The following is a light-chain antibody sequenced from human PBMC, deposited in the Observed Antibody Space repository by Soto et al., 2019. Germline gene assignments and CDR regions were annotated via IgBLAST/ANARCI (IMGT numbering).Light chain of an antibody. CDR2: DAS. Sequence: DIVMTQSPATLSVSPGERATLSCRASRSVTSNLAWYQQKLGQAPRLLIYDASTRATGVPARFSGSGSGTEFTLTISSLHSEDFEIYYCLQYTNWPRTFGQGTKVDIK. CDR1: RSVTSN. J-gene: IGKJ1*01. CDR3: LQYTNWPRT. V-gene: IGKV3-15*01.